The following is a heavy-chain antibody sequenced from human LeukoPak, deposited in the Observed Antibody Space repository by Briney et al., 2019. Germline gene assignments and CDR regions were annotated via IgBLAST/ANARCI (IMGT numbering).Heavy chain of an antibody. CDR3: ARDQVTTVTSSPFDY. V-gene: IGHV3-30*02. Sequence: GGSLRLSCAASGFTFSSYGMHWVRQAPGKGLEWVAFIRYDGSNKYYADSVKGRFTISRDNSKNTLYLQMNSLRAEDTAVYYCARDQVTTVTSSPFDYWGQGTLVTVSS. J-gene: IGHJ4*02. CDR1: GFTFSSYG. CDR2: IRYDGSNK. D-gene: IGHD4-11*01.